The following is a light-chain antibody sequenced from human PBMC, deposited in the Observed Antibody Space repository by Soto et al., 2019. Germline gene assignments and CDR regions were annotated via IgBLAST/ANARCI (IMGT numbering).Light chain of an antibody. V-gene: IGKV3-20*01. CDR2: GAS. CDR1: QSVSSNY. J-gene: IGKJ5*01. CDR3: QQYGSSPRIT. Sequence: EIVLTQYPGTLSLSPGERATLSCRASQSVSSNYLAGYQQKPGQAPRLLIYGASSRATGIPDRFSGSGSGTDFTLTISRPEPEDFAVYYCQQYGSSPRITVGQGPRLEIK.